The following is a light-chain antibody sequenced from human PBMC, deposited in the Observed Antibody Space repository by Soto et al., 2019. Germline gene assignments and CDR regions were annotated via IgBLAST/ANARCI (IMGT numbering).Light chain of an antibody. CDR1: RHNVGGYNY. J-gene: IGLJ2*01. CDR3: RSYTSSSTLV. CDR2: EVT. Sequence: QSALTQPASVSGSPGQSITISCTGTRHNVGGYNYVSWYQQHPGKAPKLIIFEVTNRPSGISDRFSGSKSGNTASLTISGLQAYDESHYYCRSYTSSSTLVFGGGTKLTVL. V-gene: IGLV2-14*01.